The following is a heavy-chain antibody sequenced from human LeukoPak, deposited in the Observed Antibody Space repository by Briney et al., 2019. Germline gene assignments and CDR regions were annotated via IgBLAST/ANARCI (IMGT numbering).Heavy chain of an antibody. J-gene: IGHJ2*01. D-gene: IGHD4-17*01. Sequence: GGSLRLSCAASGFSFSSYSMNWVRQAPGKGLEWVSSISSSSSYIYYADSVKGRFTIFRDNAKNSLYLQVNSPRAADTAVYYCARESYGDYEWYFDLWGRGTLVTVSS. CDR1: GFSFSSYS. V-gene: IGHV3-21*01. CDR3: ARESYGDYEWYFDL. CDR2: ISSSSSYI.